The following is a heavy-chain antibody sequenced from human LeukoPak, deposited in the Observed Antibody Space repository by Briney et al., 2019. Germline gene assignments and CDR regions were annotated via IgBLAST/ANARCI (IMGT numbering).Heavy chain of an antibody. CDR1: GFSFSSYN. J-gene: IGHJ4*02. Sequence: GGSLRLSCEASGFSFSSYNMNWVRQAPGKGLEWVSSISTSGTYIYYADSVKGRFTISRDNAKSSLYLLMNSLRAEDTAVYYCARDPDWNDGVFDYWGQGTLVTVSS. D-gene: IGHD1-1*01. CDR2: ISTSGTYI. V-gene: IGHV3-21*01. CDR3: ARDPDWNDGVFDY.